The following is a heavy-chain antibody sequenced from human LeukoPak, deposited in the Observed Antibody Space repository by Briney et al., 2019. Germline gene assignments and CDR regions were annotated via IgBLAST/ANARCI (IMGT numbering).Heavy chain of an antibody. CDR2: ISGNGAFT. CDR1: GFTSGNYA. Sequence: PGGSLRLSCAASGFTSGNYAMNWVRQAPGKGLEWVSTISGNGAFTYYADSVQGRFTISRDNSKNTLSVQMNSLRAEDTAVYYCAKDYDSGGLRWVDSWGQGTLVSVSS. V-gene: IGHV3-23*01. D-gene: IGHD3-3*01. CDR3: AKDYDSGGLRWVDS. J-gene: IGHJ4*02.